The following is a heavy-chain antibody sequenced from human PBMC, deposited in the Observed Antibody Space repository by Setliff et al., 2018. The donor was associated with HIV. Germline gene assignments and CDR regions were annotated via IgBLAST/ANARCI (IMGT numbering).Heavy chain of an antibody. CDR2: IKYVGSYK. CDR1: GFTFRIYS. Sequence: GGSLRLSCAASGFTFRIYSMSWVRQAPGKGLEWVANIKYVGSYKQYVDSVKGRFTISRDNANNLVYLQMNSLRVEDTAVYFCARWGSGSYERVFDYWGQGMLVTVSS. CDR3: ARWGSGSYERVFDY. J-gene: IGHJ4*02. V-gene: IGHV3-7*01. D-gene: IGHD1-26*01.